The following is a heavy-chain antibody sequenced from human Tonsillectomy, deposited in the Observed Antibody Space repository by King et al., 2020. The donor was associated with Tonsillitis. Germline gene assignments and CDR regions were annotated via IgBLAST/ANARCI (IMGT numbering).Heavy chain of an antibody. J-gene: IGHJ4*02. Sequence: QLVQSGAEVKKPGASVKVSCKASGYTFSSYGITWVRQAPGQGLEWMGWISAYNGNTNYAQNLQDRVTMTTDTSTSTAYMEVRSLRSDDTAVYYCARDYDTFSGTNRRVDYWGQGTLVTVSS. CDR1: GYTFSSYG. V-gene: IGHV1-18*01. D-gene: IGHD3-9*01. CDR3: ARDYDTFSGTNRRVDY. CDR2: ISAYNGNT.